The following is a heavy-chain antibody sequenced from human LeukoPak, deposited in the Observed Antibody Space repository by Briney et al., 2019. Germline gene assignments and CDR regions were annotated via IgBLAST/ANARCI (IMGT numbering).Heavy chain of an antibody. Sequence: ASVKVSCKASGYTFTSYGISWVRQAPGHGLEWMGWISAYNGNTNYAQKLQGRVTMTTDTSTSTAYMELRSLRSDDTAVYYCARVGNDYGDLGSHDYWGQGTLVTVSS. V-gene: IGHV1-18*01. CDR2: ISAYNGNT. D-gene: IGHD4-17*01. J-gene: IGHJ4*02. CDR1: GYTFTSYG. CDR3: ARVGNDYGDLGSHDY.